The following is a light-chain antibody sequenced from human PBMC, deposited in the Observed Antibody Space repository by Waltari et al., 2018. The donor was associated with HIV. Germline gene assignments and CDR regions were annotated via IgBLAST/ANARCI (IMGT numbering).Light chain of an antibody. CDR2: TNT. Sequence: QSVLTQPPSASGTPGQRVTISCSGSSSNIGDNTVNWYQQLPGTAPKRLIYTNTQRPSGVTDLFSGSKSGTSASLAISGLQSEDEADYYCATWDDSLNGHVVFGGGTKLTVL. CDR1: SSNIGDNT. CDR3: ATWDDSLNGHVV. V-gene: IGLV1-44*01. J-gene: IGLJ2*01.